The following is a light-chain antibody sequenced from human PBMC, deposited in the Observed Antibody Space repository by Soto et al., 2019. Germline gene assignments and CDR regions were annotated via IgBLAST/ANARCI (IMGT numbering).Light chain of an antibody. J-gene: IGLJ1*01. V-gene: IGLV2-11*02. CDR1: SSDVGVYNY. CDR3: CSYAVSYTVF. Sequence: SVLTQPRSVSGSPGQSVTISCTGTSSDVGVYNYVSWYPQYPGKAHKIMIYDVSKRPSGVPARFSGSKSDNTASLTISGLQAEDEADYYCCSYAVSYTVFFGIGTKVTVL. CDR2: DVS.